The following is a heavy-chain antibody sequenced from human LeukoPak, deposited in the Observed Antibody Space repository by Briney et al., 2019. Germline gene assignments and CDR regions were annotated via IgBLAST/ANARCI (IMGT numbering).Heavy chain of an antibody. J-gene: IGHJ5*02. V-gene: IGHV3-33*01. CDR3: AREEDDYSPNWFDP. CDR2: IWYDGSNK. CDR1: GFTFSSYG. Sequence: GGSLRLSCAASGFTFSSYGMHWVRQAPGKGLEWVAVIWYDGSNKYYADSVKGRFTISRDNSKNTLYLQMNSLRAEDTAVYYCAREEDDYSPNWFDPWGQGTLVTVSS. D-gene: IGHD4-11*01.